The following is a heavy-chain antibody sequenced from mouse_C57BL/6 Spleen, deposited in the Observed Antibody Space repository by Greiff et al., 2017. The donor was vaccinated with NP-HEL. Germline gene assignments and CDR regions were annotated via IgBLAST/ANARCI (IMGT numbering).Heavy chain of an antibody. J-gene: IGHJ2*01. V-gene: IGHV1-82*01. Sequence: VQLQQSGPELVKPGASVKISCKASGYAFSSSWMNWVKQRPGKGLEWIGRIYPGDGDTNYNGKFKGKATLTADKSSSTAYMQLSSLTSEDSAVYFCARYYGSPYWGQGTTLTVSS. CDR1: GYAFSSSW. D-gene: IGHD1-1*01. CDR2: IYPGDGDT. CDR3: ARYYGSPY.